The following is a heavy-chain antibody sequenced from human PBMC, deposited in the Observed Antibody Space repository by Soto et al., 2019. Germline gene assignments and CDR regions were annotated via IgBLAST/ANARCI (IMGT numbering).Heavy chain of an antibody. CDR2: IYPGDSDT. CDR1: GYRFTNYW. V-gene: IGHV5-51*01. CDR3: TRLSYCSSTSCYYYYGMDV. J-gene: IGHJ6*02. D-gene: IGHD2-2*01. Sequence: PGESLKISCKGSGYRFTNYWIGWVRQMPGKGLEWMGIIYPGDSDTRYSPSFQGQVTISADKSINTAYLQWSSLKASDTATFYCTRLSYCSSTSCYYYYGMDVWGQGTAVTVSS.